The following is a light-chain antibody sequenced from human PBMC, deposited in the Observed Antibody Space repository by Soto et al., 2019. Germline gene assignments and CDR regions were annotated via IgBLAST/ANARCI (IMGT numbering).Light chain of an antibody. CDR1: QSVRSNF. Sequence: EIVLTQSPGTLSLSPGEGATLFCRASQSVRSNFLAWYQHKPGQAPMLLISGASSRATGIPDRFSGSGSGTDFTLTISRLEPEDFALYSCQQYGTTPGTFGQGTKLEIK. CDR2: GAS. V-gene: IGKV3-20*01. CDR3: QQYGTTPGT. J-gene: IGKJ2*02.